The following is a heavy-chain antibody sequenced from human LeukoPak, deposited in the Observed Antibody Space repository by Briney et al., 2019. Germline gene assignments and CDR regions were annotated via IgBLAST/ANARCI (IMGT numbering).Heavy chain of an antibody. CDR1: GYTFTSYG. CDR3: ARVAVAGGTRLDY. Sequence: ASVKVFCKASGYTFTSYGISWVRQAPGQGLEWMGWISAYNGNTSYAQKLQGRVTMHTDTSTSTAYMELRSLRYDDTAVYYCARVAVAGGTRLDYWGQGTLVTVSS. V-gene: IGHV1-18*01. D-gene: IGHD6-19*01. J-gene: IGHJ4*02. CDR2: ISAYNGNT.